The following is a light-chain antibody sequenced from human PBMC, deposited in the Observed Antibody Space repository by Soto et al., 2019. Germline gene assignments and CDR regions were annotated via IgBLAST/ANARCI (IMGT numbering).Light chain of an antibody. V-gene: IGKV1-9*01. J-gene: IGKJ4*01. CDR1: QGISSY. CDR2: AAS. Sequence: DIQLTQSPSFLSASVGDRVTITCRASQGISSYLAWYQQKPGKAHKLLIYAASTLQSGVPSRFSGSGSGTEFTLTISSLQPEDFATYYCQQLNSYPSFGGGTKVEIK. CDR3: QQLNSYPS.